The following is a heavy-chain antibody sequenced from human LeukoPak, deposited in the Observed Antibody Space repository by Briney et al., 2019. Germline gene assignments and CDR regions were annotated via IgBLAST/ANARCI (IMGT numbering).Heavy chain of an antibody. V-gene: IGHV4-39*06. Sequence: KASETLSLTCTVSGGSINTSDYYWGWLRQPPGMVLEWIGSIYYSGITYYSPSLQSRVSVSKDTSKNQLNLKMSSLTAADTAVYYCARLVDGLRLFPDVWGKGTSVTVSS. CDR3: ARLVDGLRLFPDV. D-gene: IGHD3-22*01. J-gene: IGHJ6*04. CDR1: GGSINTSDYY. CDR2: IYYSGIT.